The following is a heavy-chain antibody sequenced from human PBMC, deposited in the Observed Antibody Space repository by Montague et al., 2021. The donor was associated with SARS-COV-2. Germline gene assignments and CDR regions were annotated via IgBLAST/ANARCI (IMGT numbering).Heavy chain of an antibody. V-gene: IGHV3-21*01. J-gene: IGHJ6*03. CDR1: GFTFSSYS. Sequence: SLRLSCAASGFTFSSYSMNWVRQAPGKGLEWVSSISSSSSYMYYADSVKGRFTISRDNAKNSLYLQMNSLRAEDTAVYYCARDPHITIFGVVRDYYYYYYMDVWGKGTTVTVSS. D-gene: IGHD3-3*01. CDR3: ARDPHITIFGVVRDYYYYYYMDV. CDR2: ISSSSSYM.